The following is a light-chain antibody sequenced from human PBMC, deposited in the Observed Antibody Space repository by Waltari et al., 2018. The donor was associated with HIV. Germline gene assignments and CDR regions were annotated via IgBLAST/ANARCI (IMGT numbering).Light chain of an antibody. CDR2: AAS. V-gene: IGKV1-8*01. J-gene: IGKJ3*01. CDR3: QQYYTHPLT. Sequence: AIRMTQSPSSFSASTGDTVPITCRASQFISSYLAWYQQKPGKAPKVLIYAASTLHTGVSSRFSGSGSGTDFTLTISSLQSEDFASYYCQQYYTHPLTFGPGTTVDIK. CDR1: QFISSY.